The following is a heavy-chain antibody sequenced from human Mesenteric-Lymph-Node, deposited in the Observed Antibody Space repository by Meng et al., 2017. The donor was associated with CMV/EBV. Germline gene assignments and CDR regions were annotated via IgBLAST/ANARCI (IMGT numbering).Heavy chain of an antibody. CDR1: GFTFSDYD. Sequence: GESLKISCAASGFTFSDYDMNWIRQAPGKGLEWLSYISGSDSTIQYADSVKGRFTISRDNAKSSLNLHLQMNSLRAEDTAVYYCARGSSSWSGYFWRDYGMDVWGQGTTVTVSS. J-gene: IGHJ6*02. V-gene: IGHV3-11*04. CDR3: ARGSSSWSGYFWRDYGMDV. D-gene: IGHD3-3*01. CDR2: ISGSDSTI.